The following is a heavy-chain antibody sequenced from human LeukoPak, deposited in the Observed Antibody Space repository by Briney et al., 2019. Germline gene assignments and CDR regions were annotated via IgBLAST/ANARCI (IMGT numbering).Heavy chain of an antibody. Sequence: PGGSLRLSCAASGFTFSSYSMNWVRQAPGKGLEWVSSISSSSSYIYYADSVKGRFTISRDNAKNSLYLQMNSLRAEDMAVYYCAREGIAAAGEAYWGQGTLVTVSS. J-gene: IGHJ4*02. D-gene: IGHD6-13*01. CDR2: ISSSSSYI. CDR3: AREGIAAAGEAY. CDR1: GFTFSSYS. V-gene: IGHV3-21*01.